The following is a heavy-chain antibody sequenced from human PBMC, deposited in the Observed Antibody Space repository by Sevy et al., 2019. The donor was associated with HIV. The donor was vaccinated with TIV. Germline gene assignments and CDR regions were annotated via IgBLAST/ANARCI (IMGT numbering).Heavy chain of an antibody. CDR1: GYTFTSYG. Sequence: ASVKVSCKASGYTFTSYGISWVRQAPGQELEWMGWISAYNGNTNYAQKLQGRVTMTTDTSTSTAYMELRSLRSDDTAVYYCARSPPFIYDFWSGYYTGYYYYGMDVWGQGTTVTVSS. V-gene: IGHV1-18*01. CDR3: ARSPPFIYDFWSGYYTGYYYYGMDV. CDR2: ISAYNGNT. D-gene: IGHD3-3*01. J-gene: IGHJ6*02.